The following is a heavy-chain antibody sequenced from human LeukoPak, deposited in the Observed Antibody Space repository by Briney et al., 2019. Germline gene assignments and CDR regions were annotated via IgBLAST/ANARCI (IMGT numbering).Heavy chain of an antibody. J-gene: IGHJ4*02. CDR3: ASFSPIVVVPAAMEDEEY. Sequence: GGSLRLSCAASGSTFSSYSMNWVRQAPGKGLEWVSSISSSSSYIYYADSVKGRFTISRDNAKNSLYLQMNSLNAEDTAVYYCASFSPIVVVPAAMEDEEYWGQGTLVTVSS. CDR1: GSTFSSYS. V-gene: IGHV3-21*01. CDR2: ISSSSSYI. D-gene: IGHD2-2*01.